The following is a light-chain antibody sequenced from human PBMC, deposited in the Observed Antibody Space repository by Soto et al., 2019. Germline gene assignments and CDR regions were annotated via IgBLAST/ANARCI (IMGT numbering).Light chain of an antibody. V-gene: IGKV3-15*01. CDR1: QSVSRN. CDR3: QQRSNWPPIT. J-gene: IGKJ5*01. CDR2: GAS. Sequence: EIVMTQSPATLPASPGERATLSCRASQSVSRNLAWYQHRPGQAPRLLISGASTRATGIAARFSGSGSGREFNLTISSLQSEDSSIYYCQQRSNWPPITFGQGTRL.